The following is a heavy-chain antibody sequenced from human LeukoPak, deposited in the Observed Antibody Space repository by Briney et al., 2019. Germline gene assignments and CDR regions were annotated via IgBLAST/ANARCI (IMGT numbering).Heavy chain of an antibody. V-gene: IGHV3-53*04. J-gene: IGHJ4*02. CDR1: GFTVSTNC. CDR3: ARVDTVMAYYFDL. Sequence: SGVSLRLSCAASGFTVSTNCMTWVRQAPGKGLEWVSTIYSGGTTYYADSVMGRFTISRHNSRNTLYLQMNSLRAEDTAVYYCARVDTVMAYYFDLWGQGTLVTVSS. D-gene: IGHD5-18*01. CDR2: IYSGGTT.